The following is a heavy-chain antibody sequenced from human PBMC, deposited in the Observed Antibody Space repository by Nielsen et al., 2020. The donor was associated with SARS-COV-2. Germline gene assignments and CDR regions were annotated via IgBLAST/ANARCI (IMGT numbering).Heavy chain of an antibody. CDR2: IYSGGST. CDR1: GFNVSSNY. V-gene: IGHV3-66*01. CDR3: ATPLLRFLEMDV. Sequence: ESLKISWAGSGFNVSSNYMSWVRQAPGKGLEWVSVIYSGGSTYYADSVKGRFTISRDNSKNTLYLQMNSLRAEDTAVYYCATPLLRFLEMDVWGKGTTVTVSS. J-gene: IGHJ6*04. D-gene: IGHD3-3*01.